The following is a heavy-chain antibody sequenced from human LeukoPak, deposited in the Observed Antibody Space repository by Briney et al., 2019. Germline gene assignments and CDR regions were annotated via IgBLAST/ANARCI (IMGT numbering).Heavy chain of an antibody. J-gene: IGHJ4*02. CDR3: ARFPITMGGPLDY. CDR2: IYHSGST. CDR1: GGSISSGGYY. D-gene: IGHD3-16*01. V-gene: IGHV4-30-2*01. Sequence: SETLSLTCTVSGGSISSGGYYWSWIRQPPGKGLEWIGYIYHSGSTYYNPSLKSRVTISVDTSKNQFSLKLTSVTAADTAVYYCARFPITMGGPLDYWGQGTLVTVSS.